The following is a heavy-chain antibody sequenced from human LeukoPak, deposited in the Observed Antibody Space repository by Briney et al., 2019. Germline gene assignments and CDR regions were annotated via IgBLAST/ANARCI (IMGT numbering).Heavy chain of an antibody. D-gene: IGHD3-16*01. V-gene: IGHV3-53*01. Sequence: GGSLRLSCAASGFTVSSNYMSWVRQAPGKGLEWVSVIYSGGSTYYADSVKGRFTISRDNSKNTLYLQMNSLRAEDTAVYYCARDLGDYDYVWGSSDWGQGTLVTVSS. J-gene: IGHJ4*02. CDR2: IYSGGST. CDR1: GFTVSSNY. CDR3: ARDLGDYDYVWGSSD.